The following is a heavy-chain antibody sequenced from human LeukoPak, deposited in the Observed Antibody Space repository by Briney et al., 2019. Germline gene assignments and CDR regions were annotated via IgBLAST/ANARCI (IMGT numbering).Heavy chain of an antibody. V-gene: IGHV3-7*01. D-gene: IGHD6-19*01. CDR2: IKQDGSDQ. CDR1: GVTFSSYW. Sequence: PGGSLRLSCAASGVTFSSYWMTWVRQAPGKGLEWLANIKQDGSDQYYVDAVNGRFTISRHNAKNSLYLQMNSLRAEDTAVYYCARFLAVAGTGLRYFGLWGSGTLVTVSS. CDR3: ARFLAVAGTGLRYFGL. J-gene: IGHJ2*01.